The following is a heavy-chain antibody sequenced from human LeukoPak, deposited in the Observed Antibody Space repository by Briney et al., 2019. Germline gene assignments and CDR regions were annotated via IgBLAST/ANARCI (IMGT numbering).Heavy chain of an antibody. Sequence: SETLSLTCTVSGGSISSYYWSWIRQPPGKGLEWIGYIYYSGSTNYNPSLKSRVTISVDTSKNQFSLKLSSVTAADTAVYYCARVGAIFGVVNYWGQGTLVSVSS. CDR3: ARVGAIFGVVNY. CDR2: IYYSGST. J-gene: IGHJ4*02. V-gene: IGHV4-59*01. D-gene: IGHD3-3*01. CDR1: GGSISSYY.